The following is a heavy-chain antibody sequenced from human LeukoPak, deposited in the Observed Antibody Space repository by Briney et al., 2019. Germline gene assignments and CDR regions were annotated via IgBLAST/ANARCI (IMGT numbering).Heavy chain of an antibody. V-gene: IGHV4-39*01. CDR1: GGSISSSSYY. J-gene: IGHJ4*02. CDR2: IYYSGST. CDR3: ASTGYCSSTSCYTFDY. D-gene: IGHD2-2*02. Sequence: PSETLSLTCTVSGGSISSSSYYWGWIRQPPGKGLEWIGSIYYSGSTYYNPSLKSRVTISVDTSKNQFSLKLSSVTAADTAVYYCASTGYCSSTSCYTFDYWGQGTLVTVSS.